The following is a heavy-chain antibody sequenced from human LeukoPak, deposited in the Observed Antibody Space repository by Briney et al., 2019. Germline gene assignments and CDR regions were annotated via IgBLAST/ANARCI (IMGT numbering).Heavy chain of an antibody. CDR2: ISSSSSTI. CDR3: ARVVSFRYGGNSGEYYFDY. J-gene: IGHJ4*02. D-gene: IGHD4-23*01. CDR1: GFTFSSYW. V-gene: IGHV3-48*01. Sequence: PGGSLRLSCAASGFTFSSYWMTWVRQAPGKGLEWASYISSSSSTIYYADSVEGRFTISRDNAKNSLYLQMNSLRAEDTAVYYCARVVSFRYGGNSGEYYFDYWGQGTLVTVSS.